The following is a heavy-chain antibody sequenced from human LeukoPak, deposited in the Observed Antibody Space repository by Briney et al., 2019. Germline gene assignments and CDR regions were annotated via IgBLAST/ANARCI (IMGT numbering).Heavy chain of an antibody. CDR2: INPSGGST. V-gene: IGHV1-46*01. Sequence: ASVKVSCKASGYTFTNYYMHWVRQAPGQGLEWMGIINPSGGSTSYAQKFQGRVTITRNTSISTAFMELSSLRSEDTAVYYCARRAVGNSYYHSMDVWGKGTTVTVSS. D-gene: IGHD6-19*01. CDR1: GYTFTNYY. CDR3: ARRAVGNSYYHSMDV. J-gene: IGHJ6*03.